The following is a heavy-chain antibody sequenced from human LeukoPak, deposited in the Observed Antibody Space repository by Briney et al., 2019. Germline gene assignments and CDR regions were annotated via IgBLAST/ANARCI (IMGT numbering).Heavy chain of an antibody. J-gene: IGHJ5*02. Sequence: SETLSLTCTVSGGSISSSSYYWGWIRQPPGKGLEWIGSIYYSGSTYYNPSLKSRVTISVDTSKNQFSLKLSSVTAADTAVYYCARQDIVVVPAARGNWFDPWGQGTLVTVSS. D-gene: IGHD2-2*01. CDR1: GGSISSSSYY. V-gene: IGHV4-39*01. CDR2: IYYSGST. CDR3: ARQDIVVVPAARGNWFDP.